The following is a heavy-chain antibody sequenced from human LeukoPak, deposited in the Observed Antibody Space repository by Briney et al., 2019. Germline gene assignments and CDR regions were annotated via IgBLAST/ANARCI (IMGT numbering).Heavy chain of an antibody. CDR3: ARERLRYFDWLMAPLGMDV. V-gene: IGHV3-11*01. CDR2: ISSSGSTI. J-gene: IGHJ6*02. D-gene: IGHD3-9*01. CDR1: GFTFSDYY. Sequence: GGSLRLSCAASGFTFSDYYMSWIRQAPGKGPEWVSYISSSGSTIYYADSVKGRFTISRDNAKNSLYLQMNSLRAEDTAVYYCARERLRYFDWLMAPLGMDVWAKGPRSPSP.